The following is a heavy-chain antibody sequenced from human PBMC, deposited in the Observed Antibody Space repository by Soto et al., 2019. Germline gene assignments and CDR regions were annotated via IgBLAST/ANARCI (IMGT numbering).Heavy chain of an antibody. CDR1: GFTFSNAW. Sequence: PGGSLRLSCAASGFTFSNAWINWVRQAPGKGLEWVGRTKSKTDCGTTDYAEPVKGRFAISRDDSNNMVYLQMNSLKIEDTAVYYCTTDSYSTIIIVRFGYWGHGTLVTVSS. D-gene: IGHD3-22*01. CDR3: TTDSYSTIIIVRFGY. CDR2: TKSKTDCGTT. J-gene: IGHJ4*01. V-gene: IGHV3-15*07.